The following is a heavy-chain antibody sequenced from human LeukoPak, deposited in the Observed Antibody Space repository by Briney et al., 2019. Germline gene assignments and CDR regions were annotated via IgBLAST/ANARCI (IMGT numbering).Heavy chain of an antibody. CDR1: GGSFSGYY. CDR3: ARGPLGYCSSTSCYGGGYYYMDV. Sequence: SETLSLTCAVYGGSFSGYYWSWIRQPPGKGLEWMGEINHSGSTNYNPSLKSRVTISVDTSKNQFSLKLSSVNAADTAVYYCARGPLGYCSSTSCYGGGYYYMDVWGKGTTVTVSS. V-gene: IGHV4-34*01. D-gene: IGHD2-2*01. J-gene: IGHJ6*03. CDR2: INHSGST.